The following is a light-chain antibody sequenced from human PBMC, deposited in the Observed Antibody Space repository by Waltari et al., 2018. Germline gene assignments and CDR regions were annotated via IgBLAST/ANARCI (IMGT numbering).Light chain of an antibody. J-gene: IGKJ5*01. CDR2: DTS. V-gene: IGKV1D-12*01. CDR3: LQVSNFPIT. CDR1: QDIGRF. Sequence: DIQITQSPSSVSASIGDRVTISCRASQDIGRFLVWYQQTPGRSPKLLIFDTSSLQSGVPSRFSGSGSGTEFTLTIGSLQPEDFATYYCLQVSNFPITFGQGTRLEIQ.